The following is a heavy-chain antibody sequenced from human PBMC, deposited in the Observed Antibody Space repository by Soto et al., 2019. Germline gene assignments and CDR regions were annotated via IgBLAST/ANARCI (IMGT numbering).Heavy chain of an antibody. J-gene: IGHJ3*02. D-gene: IGHD3-22*01. CDR3: AKDPYYYYDSSGYPRDAFDI. CDR2: ISGSGGST. CDR1: GFTFSSYA. Sequence: PVGSLRLSCAASGFTFSSYAMSWVRQAPGKGLEWVSAISGSGGSTYYADSVKGRFTISRDNSKNTLYLQMNSLRAEDTAVYYCAKDPYYYYDSSGYPRDAFDIWGQGTMVTVS. V-gene: IGHV3-23*01.